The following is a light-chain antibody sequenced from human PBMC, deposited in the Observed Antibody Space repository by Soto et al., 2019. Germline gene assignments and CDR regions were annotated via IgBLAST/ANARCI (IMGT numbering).Light chain of an antibody. V-gene: IGLV1-40*01. Sequence: QSVLTQPTSVSGTPGQRVSISCTGTSSNIGAVYDVHWYQQLPGTAPRLLIFGNNNRPSGVPDRFSGSRSGTSASLAITGLQAEDEAIYYCQSYDSSLSTSIFGAGTKLTVL. CDR3: QSYDSSLSTSI. CDR1: SSNIGAVYD. CDR2: GNN. J-gene: IGLJ2*01.